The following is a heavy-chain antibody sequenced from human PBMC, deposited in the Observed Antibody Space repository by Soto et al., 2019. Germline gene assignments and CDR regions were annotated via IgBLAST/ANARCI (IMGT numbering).Heavy chain of an antibody. CDR1: GYSFTSYW. D-gene: IGHD6-13*01. CDR2: IYPGDSDT. J-gene: IGHJ6*02. V-gene: IGHV5-51*01. Sequence: GESLKISCKGSGYSFTSYWLGWVRRLPGKGLEWMGIIYPGDSDTRYSPSFQGQVTISADKSISTAYLPWSSLKASDTAMYYCGRLNGAYSISWLHGMDVWGQGTTVSVS. CDR3: GRLNGAYSISWLHGMDV.